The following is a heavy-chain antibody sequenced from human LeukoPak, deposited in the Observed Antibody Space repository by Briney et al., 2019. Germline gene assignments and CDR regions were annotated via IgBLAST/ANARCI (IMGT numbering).Heavy chain of an antibody. CDR2: INHSGST. D-gene: IGHD2-21*02. V-gene: IGHV4-34*01. CDR1: GGSFGGYY. CDR3: ARNHLGHIVVVTRNDAFDI. J-gene: IGHJ3*02. Sequence: SETLSLTCAVYGGSFGGYYWSWIRQPPGKGLEWIGEINHSGSTNYNPSLKSRVTISVDTSKNQFSLKLSSVTAADTAVYYRARNHLGHIVVVTRNDAFDIWGQGTMVTVSS.